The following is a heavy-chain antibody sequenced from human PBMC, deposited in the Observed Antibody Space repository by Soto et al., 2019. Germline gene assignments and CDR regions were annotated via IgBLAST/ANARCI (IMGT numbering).Heavy chain of an antibody. Sequence: PSETLSLTCAVYGGSFSCYYWSWIRQAPGKGLEWIGEINHSGSTNYNPSLKSRVTISVDTSKNQFSLKLSSVTAADTAVYYCARGLKFWSGYPRYYYYYGMDVWGQGTTVTVSS. J-gene: IGHJ6*02. CDR3: ARGLKFWSGYPRYYYYYGMDV. V-gene: IGHV4-34*01. CDR2: INHSGST. CDR1: GGSFSCYY. D-gene: IGHD3-3*01.